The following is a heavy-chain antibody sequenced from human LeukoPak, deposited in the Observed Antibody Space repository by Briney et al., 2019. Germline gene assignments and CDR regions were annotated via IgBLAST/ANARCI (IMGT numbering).Heavy chain of an antibody. V-gene: IGHV4-59*01. CDR3: ARGGIAAAAHAYLDY. CDR1: GFSITSYY. Sequence: SESLSLTCSVSGFSITSYYWSWVRQPPGKGLEWIGYIYDSGSTNYNPSLKSPVTIAVDTSKNQASLKLSPVTAADPALYYCARGGIAAAAHAYLDYWGQGTLVT. J-gene: IGHJ4*02. D-gene: IGHD6-13*01. CDR2: IYDSGST.